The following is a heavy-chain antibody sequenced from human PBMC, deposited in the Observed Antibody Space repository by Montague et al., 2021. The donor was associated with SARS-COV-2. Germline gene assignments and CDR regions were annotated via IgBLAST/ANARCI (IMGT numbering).Heavy chain of an antibody. D-gene: IGHD3-16*01. CDR2: IKQDGSEK. CDR3: ARGPDPAYVAFNI. V-gene: IGHV3-7*01. CDR1: GFTFSSYW. J-gene: IGHJ3*02. Sequence: SLRLSCAASGFTFSSYWMSWVRQAPGKGLEWVANIKQDGSEKYYVDSVKGRFTISRDNTKNSLYLQMNSLRAEDTAVYYCARGPDPAYVAFNIWGQGTMVTVSS.